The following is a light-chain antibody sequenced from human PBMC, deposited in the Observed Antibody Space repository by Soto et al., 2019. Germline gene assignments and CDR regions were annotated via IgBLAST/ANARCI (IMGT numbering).Light chain of an antibody. CDR2: AAF. CDR1: QGISSY. V-gene: IGKV1-9*01. J-gene: IGKJ5*01. CDR3: QQVSTYPIT. Sequence: DLQLTQSPSFLSASIGDRVTITCRASQGISSYLAWYQQKPGKAPNLLIYAAFTLQSGVPSRFSGSGSGTEFTLTISSLQPEDFATYYCQQVSTYPITFGQGTRLEIK.